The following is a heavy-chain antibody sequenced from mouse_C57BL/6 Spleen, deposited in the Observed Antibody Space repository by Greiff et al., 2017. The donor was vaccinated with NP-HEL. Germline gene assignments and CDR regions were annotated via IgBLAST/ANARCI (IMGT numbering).Heavy chain of an antibody. D-gene: IGHD2-10*02. J-gene: IGHJ4*01. CDR3: ARWEYGIPYAMDD. CDR2: IYPGSGST. V-gene: IGHV1-55*01. CDR1: GYTFTSYW. Sequence: VQLQQPGAELVKPGASVKMSCKASGYTFTSYWITWVKQRPGQGLEWIGDIYPGSGSTNYTEKFKSKATLTVDTSSSTADMHLSSLTSEDSAVYYCARWEYGIPYAMDDWGQGTSVTVSS.